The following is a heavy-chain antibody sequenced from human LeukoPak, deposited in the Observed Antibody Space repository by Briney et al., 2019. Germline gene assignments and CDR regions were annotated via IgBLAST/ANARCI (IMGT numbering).Heavy chain of an antibody. D-gene: IGHD1-7*01. Sequence: KPSETLSLTWTVSGGSISSYYWSWIRQPAGWGLELIGRIYTSGNTNYNPSLKSRVTMSVDTSKNQFSLKLSSVTAADTAVYYCARDLNILIGTPGDWFDPWGQGTLVTVSS. V-gene: IGHV4-4*07. CDR1: GGSISSYY. CDR2: IYTSGNT. CDR3: ARDLNILIGTPGDWFDP. J-gene: IGHJ5*02.